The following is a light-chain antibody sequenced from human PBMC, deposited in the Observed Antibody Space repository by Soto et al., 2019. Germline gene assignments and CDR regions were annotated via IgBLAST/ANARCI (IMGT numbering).Light chain of an antibody. V-gene: IGLV2-18*01. J-gene: IGLJ2*01. CDR3: ALYRSGSTI. CDR2: EVS. CDR1: SSDLGSNNR. Sequence: QSALSQPPSVSGSPGQSITISCAGTSSDLGSNNRVSWYQRPPGTAPKLIIYEVSNRPSGVPDRFSGSKSGHTASLTISGLQAEDAADYFCALYRSGSTIFGGGTKVTVL.